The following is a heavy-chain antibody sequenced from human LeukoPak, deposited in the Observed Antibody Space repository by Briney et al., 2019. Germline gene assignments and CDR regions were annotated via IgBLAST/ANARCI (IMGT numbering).Heavy chain of an antibody. J-gene: IGHJ5*02. CDR3: ARAAVAGTGFWFDP. Sequence: SETLSLTCAVYGGSFSGYYWSWIRQPPGKGLEWIGEINHSGSTNYNPSLKGRVTISVDTSKNQFSLKLSSVTAADTAVYYCARAAVAGTGFWFDPWGQGTLVTVSS. D-gene: IGHD6-19*01. CDR1: GGSFSGYY. CDR2: INHSGST. V-gene: IGHV4-34*01.